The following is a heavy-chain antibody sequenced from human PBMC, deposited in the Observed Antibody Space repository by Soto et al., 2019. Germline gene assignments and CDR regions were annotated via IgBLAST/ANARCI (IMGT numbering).Heavy chain of an antibody. Sequence: GASVKVSCKASGYTFTSYYMHWVRQAPGQGLEWMGIINPSGGSTSYAQKFQGRVTMTRDTSTSIVYMELSSLRSEDTAVYYCARETAVGATLDYWGQGTLVTVSS. J-gene: IGHJ4*02. CDR1: GYTFTSYY. CDR2: INPSGGST. V-gene: IGHV1-46*01. D-gene: IGHD1-26*01. CDR3: ARETAVGATLDY.